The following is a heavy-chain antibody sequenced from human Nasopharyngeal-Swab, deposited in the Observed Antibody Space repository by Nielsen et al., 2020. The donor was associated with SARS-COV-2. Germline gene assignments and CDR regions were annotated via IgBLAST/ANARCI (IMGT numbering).Heavy chain of an antibody. V-gene: IGHV3-30*02. CDR3: AKGAGRNDFWSGYHYWYFDL. D-gene: IGHD3-3*01. CDR1: GFTFSNYG. Sequence: GESLKISCAASGFTFSNYGMHWVRQAPGKGLEWVAFIRYDGSNKYYADSVKGRFTISRDNSKNTLYLQLNSLRPEDTAVYYCAKGAGRNDFWSGYHYWYFDLWGCGTLVTVSS. J-gene: IGHJ2*01. CDR2: IRYDGSNK.